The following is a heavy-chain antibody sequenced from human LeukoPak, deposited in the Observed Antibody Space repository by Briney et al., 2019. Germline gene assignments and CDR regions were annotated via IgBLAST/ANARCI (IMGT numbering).Heavy chain of an antibody. Sequence: GGSLRLSCAASGFTLSSYDMSWVRQAPGKGLEWVAATSGSGVNSYYADSVRGRFTISRDNSQNTLYLQMDGLRAEDTALYYCAKEYSGYDFDYWGQGTLVTVSS. CDR2: TSGSGVNS. D-gene: IGHD5-12*01. J-gene: IGHJ4*02. CDR3: AKEYSGYDFDY. CDR1: GFTLSSYD. V-gene: IGHV3-23*01.